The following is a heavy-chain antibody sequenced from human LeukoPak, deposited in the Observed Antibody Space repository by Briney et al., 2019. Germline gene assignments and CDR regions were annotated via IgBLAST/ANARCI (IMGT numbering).Heavy chain of an antibody. D-gene: IGHD6-13*01. Sequence: GGSLRPSCAASGFTFSSYSMNWVRQAPGKGLEWVSYISSSSSTIYYADSVKGRFTISRDNAKNSLYLQMNSLRAEDTAVYYCAGREYSSTWGQGTLVTVSS. J-gene: IGHJ5*02. CDR2: ISSSSSTI. V-gene: IGHV3-48*01. CDR1: GFTFSSYS. CDR3: AGREYSST.